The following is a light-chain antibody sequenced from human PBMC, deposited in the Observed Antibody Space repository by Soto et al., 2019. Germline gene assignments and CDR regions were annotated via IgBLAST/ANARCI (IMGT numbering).Light chain of an antibody. CDR2: AAS. CDR3: QHAYSFPLT. V-gene: IGKV1-12*01. CDR1: QDISTR. J-gene: IGKJ4*01. Sequence: IQMTQSPSSVSASVGDRVTITCRASQDISTRVAWYKQIPGKAPKLLILAASSLHAGVPSRFSGSGSGTEFTLTISSLQSEDFATYYGQHAYSFPLTFGGGTKVEI.